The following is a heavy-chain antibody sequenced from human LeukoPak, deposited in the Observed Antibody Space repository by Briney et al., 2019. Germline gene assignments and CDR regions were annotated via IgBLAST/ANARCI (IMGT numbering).Heavy chain of an antibody. CDR2: INAANGNT. D-gene: IGHD2-2*01. Sequence: ASVKVSCKTSGFTFTTYTMHWVRQAPGQRLEWMGWINAANGNTQYSQKFQGRVTMTRDTSTSTVYMELSSLRSEDTAVYYCARTLGYCSSTSCYPSYNWFDPWGQGTLVTVSS. CDR1: GFTFTTYT. V-gene: IGHV1-3*01. CDR3: ARTLGYCSSTSCYPSYNWFDP. J-gene: IGHJ5*02.